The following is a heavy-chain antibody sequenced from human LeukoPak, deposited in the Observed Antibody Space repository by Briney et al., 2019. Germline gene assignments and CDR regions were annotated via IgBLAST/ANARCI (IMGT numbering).Heavy chain of an antibody. Sequence: GGSLRLSCAASGFTFDDYGMSWVRQAPGKGLEWVSGINWNGGSTGYADSVKGRFTISRDNAKNSLYLQMNSLRAEDTALYYCARGGYCSSTSCYSTALDPWGQGTLVTVSS. CDR1: GFTFDDYG. V-gene: IGHV3-20*04. J-gene: IGHJ5*02. D-gene: IGHD2-2*01. CDR3: ARGGYCSSTSCYSTALDP. CDR2: INWNGGST.